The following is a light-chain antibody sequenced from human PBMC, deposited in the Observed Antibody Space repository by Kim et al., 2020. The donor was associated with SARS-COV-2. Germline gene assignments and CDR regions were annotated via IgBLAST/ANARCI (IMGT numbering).Light chain of an antibody. CDR2: DAS. J-gene: IGKJ2*01. Sequence: ATRSLSPGERATLSCRASQSVSSYLAWYQQKPGQAPRLLIYDASNRATGIPARFSGSGSGTDFTLTISSLEPEDFAVYYCQQRSNFGQGTKLE. CDR3: QQRSN. CDR1: QSVSSY. V-gene: IGKV3-11*01.